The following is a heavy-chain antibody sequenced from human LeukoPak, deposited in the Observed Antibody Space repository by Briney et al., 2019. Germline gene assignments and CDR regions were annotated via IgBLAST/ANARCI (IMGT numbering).Heavy chain of an antibody. Sequence: GGSLRLSCAASGSTFSSYWMSWVRQAPGKGLEWVANIEQDGSEKYYVDSVKGRFTISRDNAKNSLYLQMNSLRAEDTAVYYCARASGYSYGYVIDYWGQGTLVTVSS. D-gene: IGHD5-18*01. CDR2: IEQDGSEK. CDR1: GSTFSSYW. CDR3: ARASGYSYGYVIDY. V-gene: IGHV3-7*01. J-gene: IGHJ4*02.